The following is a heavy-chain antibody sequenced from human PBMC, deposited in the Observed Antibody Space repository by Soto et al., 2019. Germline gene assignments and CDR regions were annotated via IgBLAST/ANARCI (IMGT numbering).Heavy chain of an antibody. D-gene: IGHD1-26*01. V-gene: IGHV1-46*01. CDR2: INPSGGST. CDR3: ARDLIVGATLSGGIDY. CDR1: GYTFTSYY. J-gene: IGHJ4*02. Sequence: ASVKVSCKASGYTFTSYYMHWVRQAPGQGLEWMGIINPSGGSTSYAQKFQGRVTMTRDTSTSTVYMELSSLRSEDTAVYYCARDLIVGATLSGGIDYWGQGTLVTVSS.